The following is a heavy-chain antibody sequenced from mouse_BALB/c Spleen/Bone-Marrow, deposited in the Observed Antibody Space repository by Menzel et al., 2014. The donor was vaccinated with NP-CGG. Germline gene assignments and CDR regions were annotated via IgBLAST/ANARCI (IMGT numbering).Heavy chain of an antibody. CDR2: ISSGSSTI. V-gene: IGHV5-17*02. D-gene: IGHD1-1*01. Sequence: EAHLVESGGGLVQPGGSRKLSCAASGFTFSSFGTHWVRQAPEKGLEWVAYISSGSSTIYYADTVKGRFTISRDNPKNTLFLQMTSLRSEDTAMYYCARDYGSSHFDHWVQGSTLTVSS. J-gene: IGHJ2*01. CDR3: ARDYGSSHFDH. CDR1: GFTFSSFG.